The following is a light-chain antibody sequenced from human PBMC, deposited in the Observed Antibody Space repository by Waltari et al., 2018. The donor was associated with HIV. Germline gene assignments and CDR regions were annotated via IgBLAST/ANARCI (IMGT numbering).Light chain of an antibody. CDR1: GLATQY. V-gene: IGLV3-25*03. Sequence: SYELKQPPSVSVSPGQTATITCSGDGLATQYAFWYQQKAGHAPVVVMYKDTERPLGIRERFSGSISGTTVTLTINEVRAEDEADYYCQSADSSGTYVFGSGTKVTVL. CDR3: QSADSSGTYV. J-gene: IGLJ1*01. CDR2: KDT.